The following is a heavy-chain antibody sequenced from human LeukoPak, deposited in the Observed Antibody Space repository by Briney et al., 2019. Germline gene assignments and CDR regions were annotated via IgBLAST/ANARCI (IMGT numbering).Heavy chain of an antibody. CDR1: GGSFSGYY. Sequence: SETLSLTCAVYGGSFSGYYWSWIRQPPGKGLEWIGEINHSGSTDYNPSLKSRVTISVDTSKNQFSLKLSSVTAADTAVYYCARNGWVAARTLGAFDIWGQGTMVTVSS. J-gene: IGHJ3*02. CDR3: ARNGWVAARTLGAFDI. CDR2: INHSGST. V-gene: IGHV4-34*01. D-gene: IGHD6-19*01.